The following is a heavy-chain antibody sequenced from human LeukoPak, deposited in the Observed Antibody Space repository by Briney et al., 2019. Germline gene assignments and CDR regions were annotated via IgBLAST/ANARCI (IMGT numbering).Heavy chain of an antibody. CDR2: IYYSGST. D-gene: IGHD5-12*01. V-gene: IGHV4-39*01. Sequence: PSETLSLTCTVTGGSISSTSYYWGWIRQSPGKGLEWIGNIYYSGSTYYNPSLKSRVTVSVDTSKNQFSLKLSSATAADTAIYYCARTRGYSDYASSSFDYWGQGTLVTVSS. CDR3: ARTRGYSDYASSSFDY. CDR1: GGSISSTSYY. J-gene: IGHJ4*02.